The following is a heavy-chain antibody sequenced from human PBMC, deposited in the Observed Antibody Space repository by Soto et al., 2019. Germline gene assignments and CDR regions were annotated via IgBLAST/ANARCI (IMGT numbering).Heavy chain of an antibody. CDR3: ARSRGYSYGFCDY. CDR1: GGTFSSYA. CDR2: IIPIFGTA. Sequence: SVKVSCKASGGTFSSYAISWVREAPGQGLEWMGGIIPIFGTANYAQKFQGRVTITADKSTSTAYMELSSLRSEDTAVYYCARSRGYSYGFCDYWGQGTLVTVSS. J-gene: IGHJ4*02. V-gene: IGHV1-69*06. D-gene: IGHD5-18*01.